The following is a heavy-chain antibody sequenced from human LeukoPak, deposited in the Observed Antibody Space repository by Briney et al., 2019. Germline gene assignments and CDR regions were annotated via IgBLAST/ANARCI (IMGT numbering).Heavy chain of an antibody. Sequence: PGGSLRLSCAASGFTFSNAWMSWVRQAPGKGLEWVGRIKSKTDGGTTDYAAPVKGRFTISRDDSKNTLYLQMHSLKAEDTAVYYCTTGGVGAQFLLNWGQGTLVTVSS. J-gene: IGHJ4*02. D-gene: IGHD1-26*01. V-gene: IGHV3-15*01. CDR3: TTGGVGAQFLLN. CDR2: IKSKTDGGTT. CDR1: GFTFSNAW.